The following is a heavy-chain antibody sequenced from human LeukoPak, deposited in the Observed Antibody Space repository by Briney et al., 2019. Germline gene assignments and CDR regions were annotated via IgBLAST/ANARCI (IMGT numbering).Heavy chain of an antibody. CDR2: INTDGSST. J-gene: IGHJ4*02. CDR3: ARESLLIAAPFDY. V-gene: IGHV3-74*01. Sequence: GGSLRLSCAASGFTFSGYDMHWVRQAPGKGLMWVSRINTDGSSTSYADSVKGRFTISRDNAKNTLYLQMNSLRAEDTAVYYCARESLLIAAPFDYWGQGTLVTVSS. CDR1: GFTFSGYD. D-gene: IGHD6-6*01.